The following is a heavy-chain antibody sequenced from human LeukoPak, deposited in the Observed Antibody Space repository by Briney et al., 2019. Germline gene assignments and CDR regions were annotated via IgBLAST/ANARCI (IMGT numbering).Heavy chain of an antibody. CDR1: GGSISSRSFH. CDR2: IFYSGST. CDR3: ARQGYISGQGFRNNWFDP. Sequence: PAETLSLICTVSGGSISSRSFHWGWIRQPPGKGLEWIGTIFYSGSTYYNPSLKSRVTMSVDTSKNQFSLKLSSVTAADTAVYYCARQGYISGQGFRNNWFDPWGQGSLVTVSS. V-gene: IGHV4-39*01. D-gene: IGHD6-19*01. J-gene: IGHJ5*02.